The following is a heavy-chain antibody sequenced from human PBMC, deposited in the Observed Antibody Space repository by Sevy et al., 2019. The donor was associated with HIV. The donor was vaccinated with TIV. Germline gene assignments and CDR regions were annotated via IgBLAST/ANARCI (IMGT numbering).Heavy chain of an antibody. CDR3: ARGGRHRDVYNRKDAFDI. CDR2: IRSSGSST. Sequence: GGSLRLSCAASGFSFSSYEMNWVRRAPGKGLEWVSYIRSSGSSTYYADSEKGRFTISRDNAKNSLYLQMNSLRAEDTAVYYCARGGRHRDVYNRKDAFDIWGQGTMVTVSS. D-gene: IGHD1-1*01. V-gene: IGHV3-48*03. CDR1: GFSFSSYE. J-gene: IGHJ3*02.